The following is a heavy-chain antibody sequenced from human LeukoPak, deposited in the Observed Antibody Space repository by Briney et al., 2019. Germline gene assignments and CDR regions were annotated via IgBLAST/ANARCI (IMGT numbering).Heavy chain of an antibody. Sequence: GASVTVSFQVSGYTLIDLNMHWVRQAPGKGLEWMGGYDPEDGETIFAQRFQGRVTMTEDTSADIAYMELSSLRSDDTAVFYCATEPNWGSGTGAWGQGTLVSVSS. CDR3: ATEPNWGSGTGA. V-gene: IGHV1-24*01. D-gene: IGHD3-16*01. CDR2: YDPEDGET. CDR1: GYTLIDLN. J-gene: IGHJ4*02.